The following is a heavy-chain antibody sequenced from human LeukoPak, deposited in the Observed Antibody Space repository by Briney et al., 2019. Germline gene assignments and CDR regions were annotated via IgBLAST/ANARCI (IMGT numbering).Heavy chain of an antibody. D-gene: IGHD4-11*01. CDR3: ASGMTTVPTGTH. V-gene: IGHV3-21*01. CDR2: ISSSTIYI. J-gene: IGHJ4*02. CDR1: GFTFSSNT. Sequence: GGSLRLSCAASGFTFSSNTMNWVRQAPGKGLEWVSSISSSTIYIYYADSLKGRSTISRDDAKNSLYLQMNSLRAEDTAVYYCASGMTTVPTGTHWGQGTLVTVSS.